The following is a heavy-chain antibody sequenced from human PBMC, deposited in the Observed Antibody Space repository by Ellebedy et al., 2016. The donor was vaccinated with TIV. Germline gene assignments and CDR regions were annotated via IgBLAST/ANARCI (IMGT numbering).Heavy chain of an antibody. D-gene: IGHD6-19*01. J-gene: IGHJ4*02. CDR3: ARDQWLGRAYYFDY. V-gene: IGHV3-7*01. CDR2: INQGGSEK. CDR1: GFSFSSYW. Sequence: GGSLRLSCAASGFSFSSYWMSWVRQAPGEGLEWVANINQGGSEKYYVDSVKGRFSISRDDAKNSMYLQMNSLRDEDTAVYYCARDQWLGRAYYFDYWGQGTLLTVSS.